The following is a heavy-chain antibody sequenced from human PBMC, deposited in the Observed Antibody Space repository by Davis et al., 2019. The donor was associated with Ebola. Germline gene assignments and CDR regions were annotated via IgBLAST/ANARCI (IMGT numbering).Heavy chain of an antibody. CDR3: TRDLGEWELLLGKDY. CDR2: IRNQVYAGTT. D-gene: IGHD1-26*01. CDR1: GFTFGDYA. J-gene: IGHJ4*02. V-gene: IGHV3-49*04. Sequence: GGSLRLSCTTSGFTFGDYAMNWVRQAPGKGLEWVGFIRNQVYAGTTEYAASVSGRFTISRDDSKSIAYLQMNSLKTEDTAVYYCTRDLGEWELLLGKDYWGQGTLVTVSS.